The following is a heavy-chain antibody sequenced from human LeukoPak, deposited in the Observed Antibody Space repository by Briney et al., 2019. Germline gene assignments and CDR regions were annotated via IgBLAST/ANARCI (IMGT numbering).Heavy chain of an antibody. CDR2: VSYTGRT. V-gene: IGHV4-59*01. D-gene: IGHD3-10*01. J-gene: IGHJ4*02. Sequence: SETLSLTCSVSGGSISSNYWTWIRQSPGKGLEYIGHVSYTGRTRYNPSLQRRLTISLDTSNNHFSLQLTSVGAADTAVYYCARGGLTESVDYWGQGTLVTVSS. CDR3: ARGGLTESVDY. CDR1: GGSISSNY.